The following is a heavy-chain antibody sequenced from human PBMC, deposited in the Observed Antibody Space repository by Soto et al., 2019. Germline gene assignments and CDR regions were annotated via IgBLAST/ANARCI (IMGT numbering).Heavy chain of an antibody. J-gene: IGHJ5*02. V-gene: IGHV4-31*03. D-gene: IGHD6-19*01. CDR2: FYSSGSI. Sequence: QIELQESGPGLVKPSQTLSLTCFVSGYFIGAGGYYWSWIRHHPGKGLEWIGSFYSSGSIIYNPSLRSRVSITGDMSTNQFSMSLTSVTAAETARYYCARMYSSGSGWFHPWGQGTLVTVSS. CDR3: ARMYSSGSGWFHP. CDR1: GYFIGAGGYY.